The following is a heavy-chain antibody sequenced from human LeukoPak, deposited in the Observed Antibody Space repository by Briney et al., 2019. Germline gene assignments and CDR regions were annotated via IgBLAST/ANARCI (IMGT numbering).Heavy chain of an antibody. CDR1: GLIFSNYA. Sequence: PGGSLRLSCVASGLIFSNYAMSWVRQAPGKGLEWVSAISGSGESTYYADSVKGRFTISRGNSKNTLYLQMNSLRVEDTAVYYCAKEEHYLGSSGNWFDPWGQGTLVTVSS. J-gene: IGHJ5*02. V-gene: IGHV3-23*01. CDR2: ISGSGEST. D-gene: IGHD3-22*01. CDR3: AKEEHYLGSSGNWFDP.